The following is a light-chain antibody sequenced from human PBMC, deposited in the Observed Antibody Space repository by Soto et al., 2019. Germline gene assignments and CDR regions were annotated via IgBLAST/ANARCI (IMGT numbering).Light chain of an antibody. CDR1: QSISSY. CDR2: AAS. V-gene: IGKV1-39*01. CDR3: QQSYSTPIT. J-gene: IGKJ5*01. Sequence: DIQMTQSPSSLSASVGDRVTITCRASQSISSYLNWYQQKPGKAPKLLMYAASSLQSGVPSRFSGSGSGTDFILTISSQQPEDFATYYCQQSYSTPITFGQGTRLEIK.